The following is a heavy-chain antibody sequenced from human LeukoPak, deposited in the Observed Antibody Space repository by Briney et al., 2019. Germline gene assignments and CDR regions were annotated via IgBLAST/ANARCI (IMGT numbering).Heavy chain of an antibody. CDR3: ARSGYGDCDLYFQH. CDR1: GGSISSGGYY. D-gene: IGHD4-17*01. V-gene: IGHV4-31*03. CDR2: IYYSGST. J-gene: IGHJ1*01. Sequence: SETLSLTCTVSGGSISSGGYYWSWIRQHPGKGLEWIGYIYYSGSTYYNPSLKSRVTISVDTSKNQFSLKLSSVTAADTAVYYCARSGYGDCDLYFQHWGQGTLVTVSS.